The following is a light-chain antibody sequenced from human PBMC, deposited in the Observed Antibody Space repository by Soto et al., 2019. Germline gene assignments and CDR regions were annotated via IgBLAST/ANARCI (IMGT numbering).Light chain of an antibody. CDR3: QQDGNSPPT. CDR2: GAS. CDR1: QSVSSSY. V-gene: IGKV3-20*01. Sequence: EILLTQSPGTLSLSRGVISTLXXRASQSVSSSYLAWYQQKPGQAPRVXIYGASSRATGIPDRFSGRGAGTDFTLTISRLEPEDLAVYYCQQDGNSPPTCGQGTKV. J-gene: IGKJ1*01.